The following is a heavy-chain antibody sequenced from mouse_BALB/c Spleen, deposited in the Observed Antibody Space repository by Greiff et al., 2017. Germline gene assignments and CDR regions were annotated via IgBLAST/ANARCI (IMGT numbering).Heavy chain of an antibody. D-gene: IGHD2-10*01. CDR1: GYSITSDYA. Sequence: EVKLVESGPGLVKPSQSLSLTCTVTGYSITSDYAWNWIRQFPGNKLEWMGYISYSGSTSYNPSLKSRISITRDTSKNQFFLQLNSVTTEDTATYYCASYYGNYVAWFAYWGQGTLVTVSA. J-gene: IGHJ3*01. V-gene: IGHV3-2*02. CDR3: ASYYGNYVAWFAY. CDR2: ISYSGST.